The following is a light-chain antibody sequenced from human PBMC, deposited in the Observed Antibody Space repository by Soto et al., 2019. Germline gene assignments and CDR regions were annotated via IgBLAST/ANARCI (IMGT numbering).Light chain of an antibody. J-gene: IGKJ1*01. CDR3: QHFGNSLWT. CDR1: QSVASRN. CDR2: GAS. Sequence: EIVLTQSPGTLSMSPGERATLSCRASQSVASRNLAWYQQKSGQAPRLLIYGASSRAIHTPDRFSGSGSGTDFTLTICGLEPEDFAVYYCQHFGNSLWTFGQGTKVDIK. V-gene: IGKV3-20*01.